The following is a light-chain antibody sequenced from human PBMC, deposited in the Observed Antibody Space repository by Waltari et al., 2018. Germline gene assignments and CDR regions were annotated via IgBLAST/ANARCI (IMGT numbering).Light chain of an antibody. CDR1: SSDVGSYKL. V-gene: IGLV2-23*02. CDR3: CSYAGSSTL. Sequence: QSALTQPASVSGSPGQSSTISCTGTSSDVGSYKLVSWYQQHPGKAPKLMIYEVSKRPSGVSNRFSGSKSGNTASLTISGLQAEDEADYYCCSYAGSSTLFGGGTKLTVL. J-gene: IGLJ3*02. CDR2: EVS.